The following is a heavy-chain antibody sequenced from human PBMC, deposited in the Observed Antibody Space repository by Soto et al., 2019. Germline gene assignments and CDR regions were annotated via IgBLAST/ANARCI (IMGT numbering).Heavy chain of an antibody. CDR1: GGSISSYY. J-gene: IGHJ4*02. D-gene: IGHD3-9*01. CDR3: ARDLPDILTGSYYFHY. Sequence: PSETRSLTCTVSGGSISSYYWSWIRQPPGKGLEWIGYIYYSGSTNYNPSLKSRVTISVDTSKNQFSLKLSSVTAADTAVYYCARDLPDILTGSYYFHYWGQGTLVTVS. V-gene: IGHV4-59*01. CDR2: IYYSGST.